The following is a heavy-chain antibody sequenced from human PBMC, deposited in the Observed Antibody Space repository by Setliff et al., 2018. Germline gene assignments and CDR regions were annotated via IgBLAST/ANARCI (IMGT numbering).Heavy chain of an antibody. Sequence: SETLSLTCNVSGVSITTSYWSWIRQSSGKGLEWIGNIFYTGRTNYNPSLKSRVIILVDTPRNQLSLRLKSVTAADTAVYYCARDRTIFGVDNFYYYMDVWGRGSTVTVS. V-gene: IGHV4-59*01. CDR1: GVSITTSY. CDR2: IFYTGRT. D-gene: IGHD3-3*01. J-gene: IGHJ6*03. CDR3: ARDRTIFGVDNFYYYMDV.